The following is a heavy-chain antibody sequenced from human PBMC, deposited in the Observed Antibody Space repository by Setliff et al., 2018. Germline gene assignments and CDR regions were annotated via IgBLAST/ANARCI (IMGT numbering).Heavy chain of an antibody. V-gene: IGHV5-51*01. CDR3: ARGRRDGYKAGFDP. Sequence: PGESLKISCKGSGYSFTSHWIGWVRQMPGKGLELMGIIYPRDSDTRYSPSFQGQVTISADKSITTAYLQWSRLKVSDSGIYYCARGRRDGYKAGFDPWGQGPLVTVSS. CDR2: IYPRDSDT. CDR1: GYSFTSHW. J-gene: IGHJ5*02. D-gene: IGHD5-12*01.